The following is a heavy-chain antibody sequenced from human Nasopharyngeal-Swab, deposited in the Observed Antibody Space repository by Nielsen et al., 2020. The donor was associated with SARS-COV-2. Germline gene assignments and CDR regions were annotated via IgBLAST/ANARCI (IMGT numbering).Heavy chain of an antibody. CDR3: AKSTVRSVY. Sequence: GESLKISCAASGFTFSSYAMSWVRQAPGKGLEWVSAISGSGGSTYYADSVKGRFTISRDNSKNTLYLQMNSLRAEDTAVYYCAKSTVRSVYWGQGTLVTVPS. CDR1: GFTFSSYA. D-gene: IGHD4-11*01. J-gene: IGHJ4*02. V-gene: IGHV3-23*01. CDR2: ISGSGGST.